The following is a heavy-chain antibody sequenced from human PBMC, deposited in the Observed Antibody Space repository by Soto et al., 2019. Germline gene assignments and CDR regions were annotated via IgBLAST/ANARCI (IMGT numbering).Heavy chain of an antibody. Sequence: EVQLVESGGGLVQPGGSLRLSCAASGFTVSSNYMSWVRQAPGKGLEWVSVIYSGGSTYYADSVKGRFTISRHNSKNTLYLQMISLRAEDTAVYYCARGRPLYYYGSGSYYGPFDYWGQGTLVTVSS. CDR3: ARGRPLYYYGSGSYYGPFDY. CDR2: IYSGGST. CDR1: GFTVSSNY. V-gene: IGHV3-53*04. J-gene: IGHJ4*02. D-gene: IGHD3-10*01.